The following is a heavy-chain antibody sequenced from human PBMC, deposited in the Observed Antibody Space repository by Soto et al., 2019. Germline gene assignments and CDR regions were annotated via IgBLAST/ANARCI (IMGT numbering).Heavy chain of an antibody. CDR3: ARHGDCSGGSCYNRGDV. CDR2: ISSSSSYI. Sequence: EVQLVESGGGLVKPGGSLRLSCAASGFTFSSHSMNWVRQAPGKGLEWVSSISSSSSYIYYADSVKGRFTISRDNAKNSLYLQMNSLRAEDTAVYYCARHGDCSGGSCYNRGDVWGKGTTVTVSS. D-gene: IGHD2-15*01. J-gene: IGHJ6*04. CDR1: GFTFSSHS. V-gene: IGHV3-21*01.